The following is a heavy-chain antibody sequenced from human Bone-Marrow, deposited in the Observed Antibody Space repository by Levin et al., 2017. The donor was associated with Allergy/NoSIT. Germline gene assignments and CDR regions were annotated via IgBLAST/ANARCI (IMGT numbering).Heavy chain of an antibody. J-gene: IGHJ6*02. CDR1: GFTFNTYV. CDR3: VRDDTNGIGNGCYWNGFYGLDL. Sequence: GGSLRLSCAASGFTFNTYVMHWVRQAPGKGLEWVAAIWYDGIDKSYADSVKGRFSVSRDNSEKTLYLQLDSLRPEDTAVYYCVRDDTNGIGNGCYWNGFYGLDLWGQGTTVSVSS. D-gene: IGHD2-8*01. V-gene: IGHV3-33*08. CDR2: IWYDGIDK.